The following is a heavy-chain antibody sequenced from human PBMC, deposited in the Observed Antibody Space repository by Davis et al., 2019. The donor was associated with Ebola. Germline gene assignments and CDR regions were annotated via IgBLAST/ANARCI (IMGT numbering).Heavy chain of an antibody. Sequence: ASVKVSCKASGYTFTSYGISWVRQAPGQGLEWMGWISAYNGNTKYSQKFQGRVTITRDTSASTAYMELSSLRSEDTAVYYCARDPGYDSTFFDYWGQGTLVTVSS. D-gene: IGHD3-22*01. CDR1: GYTFTSYG. V-gene: IGHV1-18*01. CDR2: ISAYNGNT. J-gene: IGHJ4*02. CDR3: ARDPGYDSTFFDY.